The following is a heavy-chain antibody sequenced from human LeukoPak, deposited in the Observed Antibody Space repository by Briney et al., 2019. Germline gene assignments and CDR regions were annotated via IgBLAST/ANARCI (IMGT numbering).Heavy chain of an antibody. CDR2: VYYTGST. CDR1: GASVTSGGFY. V-gene: IGHV4-39*01. CDR3: ARHSGSGSLSRPFDP. J-gene: IGHJ5*02. D-gene: IGHD3-10*01. Sequence: SETLSLTCSVSGASVTSGGFYWGWLRQPPGKGLEWIATVYYTGSTYSNPSLKSRVTIAIDTSKNQFSLNLRSVIAADTAVYYCARHSGSGSLSRPFDPWGQGTLVTVSS.